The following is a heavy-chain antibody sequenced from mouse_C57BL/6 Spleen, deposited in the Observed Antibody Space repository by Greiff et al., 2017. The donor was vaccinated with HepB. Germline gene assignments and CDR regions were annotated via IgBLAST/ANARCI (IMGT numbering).Heavy chain of an antibody. CDR2: ISDGGSYT. CDR3: ARENYGSHAMDY. V-gene: IGHV5-4*01. J-gene: IGHJ4*01. CDR1: GFTFSSYA. D-gene: IGHD1-1*01. Sequence: EVKVEESGGGLVKPGGSLKLSCAASGFTFSSYAMSWVRQTPEKRLEWVATISDGGSYTYYPDNVKGRFTISRDNAKNNLYLQMSHLKSEDTAMYYCARENYGSHAMDYWGQGTSVTVSS.